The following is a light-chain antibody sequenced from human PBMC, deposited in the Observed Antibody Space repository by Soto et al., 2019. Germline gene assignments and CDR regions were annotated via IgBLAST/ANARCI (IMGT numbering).Light chain of an antibody. CDR1: KLGEKF. CDR2: QDK. Sequence: SYELTQPPSVSVSPGQTARITCSEDKLGEKFACWYQQKPGQSPVVVIYQDKKRLSAIPERFSGSNSGNTATLTISGTETMDEANYYCPTWDNSTVVFGGGTKLTVL. CDR3: PTWDNSTVV. V-gene: IGLV3-1*01. J-gene: IGLJ2*01.